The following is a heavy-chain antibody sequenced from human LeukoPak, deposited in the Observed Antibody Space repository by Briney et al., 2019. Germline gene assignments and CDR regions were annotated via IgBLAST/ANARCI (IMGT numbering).Heavy chain of an antibody. D-gene: IGHD4-17*01. CDR3: AGDLRLKGVTSFDY. CDR2: IYHSGTT. CDR1: GGSISSSNW. J-gene: IGHJ4*02. Sequence: SETLSLTCAVSGGSISSSNWWNWVRQPPGKGLEWIGEIYHSGTTNSNPSLKSRVTISVDKSNNQFSLSLSSVTAADTAVYYCAGDLRLKGVTSFDYWGQGTLVTVSS. V-gene: IGHV4-4*02.